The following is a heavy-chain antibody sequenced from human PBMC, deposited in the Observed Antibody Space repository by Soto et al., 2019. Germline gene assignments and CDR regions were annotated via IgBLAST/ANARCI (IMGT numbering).Heavy chain of an antibody. CDR1: GFTFSSYG. D-gene: IGHD2-15*01. CDR2: ISYDGSNK. CDR3: SGVAADYYYYYGMDV. J-gene: IGHJ6*02. Sequence: GGSLRLSCAASGFTFSSYGMHWVRQAPGKGLEWVAVISYDGSNKYYADSVKGRFTISRDNSKNTLYLQMNSLRAEDTAVYYCSGVAADYYYYYGMDVWGQGTTVTVSS. V-gene: IGHV3-30*03.